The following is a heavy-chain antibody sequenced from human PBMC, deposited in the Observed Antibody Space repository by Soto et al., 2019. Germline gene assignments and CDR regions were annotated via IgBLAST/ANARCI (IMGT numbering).Heavy chain of an antibody. CDR3: ASFGSSGYSGLGY. Sequence: SVKVSCKASGGTFSSYAISWVRQAPGQGLELMGGIIPIFGTANYAQKFQGRVTITADKSTSTAYMELSSLRSEDTAVYYCASFGSSGYSGLGYWGQGTLVTVYS. D-gene: IGHD3-22*01. V-gene: IGHV1-69*06. CDR2: IIPIFGTA. CDR1: GGTFSSYA. J-gene: IGHJ4*02.